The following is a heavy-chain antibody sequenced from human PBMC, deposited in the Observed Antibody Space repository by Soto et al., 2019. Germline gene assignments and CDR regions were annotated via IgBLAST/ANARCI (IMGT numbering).Heavy chain of an antibody. J-gene: IGHJ4*02. D-gene: IGHD5-18*01. V-gene: IGHV3-23*01. CDR3: AKFTGGYSYGTTSNFDY. Sequence: GGSLRLSCAASGFTFSGYAMSWVRQAQGKGLEWVSAISGSGGSTYYADSVKGRFTISRDNSKNTLYLQMNSLRAEDTAVYYCAKFTGGYSYGTTSNFDYWGQGTLVTVSS. CDR1: GFTFSGYA. CDR2: ISGSGGST.